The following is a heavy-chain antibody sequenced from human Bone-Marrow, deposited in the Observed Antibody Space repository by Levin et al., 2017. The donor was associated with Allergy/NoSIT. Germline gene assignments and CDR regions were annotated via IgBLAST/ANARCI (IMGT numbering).Heavy chain of an antibody. CDR2: ISYDGSNK. J-gene: IGHJ6*02. CDR3: AKDIITIFGVVMNYYGMDV. CDR1: GFTFSSYG. Sequence: GESLKISCAASGFTFSSYGMHWVRQAPGKGLDWVAVISYDGSNKFYGDSVKGRFTISRDNSKNTLYLQMNSLRAEDTAVYYCAKDIITIFGVVMNYYGMDVWGQGTTVTVSS. V-gene: IGHV3-30*18. D-gene: IGHD3-3*01.